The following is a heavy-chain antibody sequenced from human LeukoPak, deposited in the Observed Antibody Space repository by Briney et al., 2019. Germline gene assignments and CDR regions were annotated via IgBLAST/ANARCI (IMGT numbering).Heavy chain of an antibody. D-gene: IGHD5/OR15-5a*01. CDR1: GFTFSKYA. Sequence: PGGSLRLSCAASGFTFSKYAMSWVRQAPGKGLTWVSRINSDGSRINYADSVKGRFTSSRDNAKNTLYLQMNSLRVEDTAMYFCARGGPVKSIYDPHWYDPWGQGALVTVSS. CDR3: ARGGPVKSIYDPHWYDP. V-gene: IGHV3-74*01. J-gene: IGHJ5*02. CDR2: INSDGSRI.